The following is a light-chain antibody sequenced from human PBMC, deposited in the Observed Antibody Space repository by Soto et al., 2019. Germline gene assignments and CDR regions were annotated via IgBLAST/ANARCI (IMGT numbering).Light chain of an antibody. CDR1: QSVRSN. CDR3: QQFNNWPPYT. CDR2: GAS. V-gene: IGKV3-15*01. J-gene: IGKJ2*01. Sequence: EIVMTQCPATLSVSPGERVTLSCRASQSVRSNLAWYQQKPGQAPRLLIYGASTRVTGVPARFSGSGSGTEFTLTISSLQSADFAVYNCQQFNNWPPYTFGQGTKLEIK.